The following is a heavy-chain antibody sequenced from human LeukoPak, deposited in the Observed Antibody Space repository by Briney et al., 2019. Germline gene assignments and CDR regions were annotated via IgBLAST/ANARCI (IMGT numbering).Heavy chain of an antibody. CDR1: GASISSSSDY. J-gene: IGHJ4*02. CDR3: ARGGSSGYYYLFDY. Sequence: SETLSLTCTVSGASISSSSDYWGWIRQPPGKGLEWIVSIYDGGRTHYSPSLKSRVTISLDTSKNQFSLKLSSVTASDTAMYYCARGGSSGYYYLFDYWGQGTLVTVSS. D-gene: IGHD3-22*01. CDR2: IYDGGRT. V-gene: IGHV4-39*01.